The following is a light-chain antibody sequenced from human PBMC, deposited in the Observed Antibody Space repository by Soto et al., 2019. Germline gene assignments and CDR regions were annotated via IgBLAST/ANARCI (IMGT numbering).Light chain of an antibody. Sequence: EIVMTQSPATLSVSPGETATLSCRASQSVSSNLAWYQQRPGQAPRLLIYGASTRATGIPARFSGSRSGTEFTLSISSLQSEEFAVYHCQQYENWPLTFGGGTKVEIK. V-gene: IGKV3-15*01. CDR3: QQYENWPLT. CDR2: GAS. J-gene: IGKJ4*01. CDR1: QSVSSN.